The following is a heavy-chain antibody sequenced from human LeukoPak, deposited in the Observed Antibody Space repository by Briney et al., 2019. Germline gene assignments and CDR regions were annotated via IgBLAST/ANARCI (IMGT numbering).Heavy chain of an antibody. J-gene: IGHJ4*02. CDR2: IYYSGST. V-gene: IGHV4-59*01. D-gene: IGHD3-9*01. Sequence: SETLSLTCTVSGGSISSYYWSWIRQPPGKGLEWIGYIYYSGSTNYNPSLKSRVTISVDTSKNQFSLKLSSVTAADTAVYYCARVYDILTGYPSPFFDYWSQGTLVTVSS. CDR3: ARVYDILTGYPSPFFDY. CDR1: GGSISSYY.